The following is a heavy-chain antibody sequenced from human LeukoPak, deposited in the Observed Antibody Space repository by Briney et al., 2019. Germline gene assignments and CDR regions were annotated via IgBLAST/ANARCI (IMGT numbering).Heavy chain of an antibody. Sequence: GGSLRLSCAASGFTFSSYEMNWVRQAPVKGLEWVSYISSSGSTIYYADSVKGRFTISRDNAKNSLYLQMNSLRAEDTAVYYCARDRGVPAAIIDYWGQGTLVTVSS. CDR3: ARDRGVPAAIIDY. J-gene: IGHJ4*02. D-gene: IGHD2-2*01. CDR1: GFTFSSYE. V-gene: IGHV3-48*03. CDR2: ISSSGSTI.